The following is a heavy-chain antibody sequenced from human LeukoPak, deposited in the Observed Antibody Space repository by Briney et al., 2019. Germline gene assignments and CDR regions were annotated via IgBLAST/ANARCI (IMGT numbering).Heavy chain of an antibody. J-gene: IGHJ4*02. CDR3: AKDGAMGGYFDY. D-gene: IGHD1-26*01. CDR1: GFTFDDYA. V-gene: IGHV3-9*01. CDR2: ISWNSGSI. Sequence: GGSLRLSCAASGFTFDDYAMHWVRQAPGKGLEWVSGISWNSGSIGYADSVKGRFTISRDNAKNSLYLQMNSLRAEDTALYYCAKDGAMGGYFDYWGQGTLVTVSS.